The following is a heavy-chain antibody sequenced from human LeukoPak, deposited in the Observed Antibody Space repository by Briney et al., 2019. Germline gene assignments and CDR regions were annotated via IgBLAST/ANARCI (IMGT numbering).Heavy chain of an antibody. V-gene: IGHV3-7*01. CDR1: GFTFSSYW. Sequence: GGSLRLSCAASGFTFSSYWMNWVRQAPGKGLEWVANIKEDGSEKYYVDSVKGRFTISRDNVKNLLYLQMNSLRAEDTAVYYCARGRGIALWGQGTLVTVSS. D-gene: IGHD6-13*01. CDR2: IKEDGSEK. J-gene: IGHJ4*02. CDR3: ARGRGIAL.